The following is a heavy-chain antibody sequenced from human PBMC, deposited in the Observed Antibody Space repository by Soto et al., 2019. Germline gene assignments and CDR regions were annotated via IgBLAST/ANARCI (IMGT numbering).Heavy chain of an antibody. CDR1: GGSISSGGYY. D-gene: IGHD3-3*01. CDR3: ARVGYHFWSGYSPFDY. V-gene: IGHV4-31*03. J-gene: IGHJ4*02. CDR2: IYYSGST. Sequence: QVQLQESGPGLVKPSQTLSLTCTVSGGSISSGGYYWSWIRQHPGKGLEWIGYIYYSGSTYYNPSLKSRVTISVDTSKNQFSLKLSSVTAADTAVYYCARVGYHFWSGYSPFDYWGQGTLVTVSS.